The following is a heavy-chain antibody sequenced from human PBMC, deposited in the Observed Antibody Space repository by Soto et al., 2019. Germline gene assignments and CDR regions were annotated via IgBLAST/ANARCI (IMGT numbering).Heavy chain of an antibody. CDR3: TRASARYNRHDVGDY. CDR2: SRNKANSYTT. D-gene: IGHD1-20*01. V-gene: IGHV3-72*01. J-gene: IGHJ4*02. Sequence: EVQLVESGGGLVQPGGSLRLSCAASGFTFSDHYMDWVRQAPGKGLEWVGRSRNKANSYTTEYAASVKGRFTISRDDSQNSLYLQMNSLQTEDTAVYYCTRASARYNRHDVGDYWGQGTPVTVSS. CDR1: GFTFSDHY.